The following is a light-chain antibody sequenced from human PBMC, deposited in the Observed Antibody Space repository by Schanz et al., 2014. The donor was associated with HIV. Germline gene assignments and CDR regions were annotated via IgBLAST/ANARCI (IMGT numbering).Light chain of an antibody. CDR1: SSNIGSNY. CDR3: SSYGGGDTLL. J-gene: IGLJ3*02. CDR2: RNN. Sequence: QSVLTQPPSASGIPGQRVTISCSGSSSNIGSNYVYWYQQLPGTAPKLLIYRNNQRPSGVPDRFSGSKSGNTASLTVSGLQADDEADYYCSSYGGGDTLLFGGGTKLTVL. V-gene: IGLV1-47*01.